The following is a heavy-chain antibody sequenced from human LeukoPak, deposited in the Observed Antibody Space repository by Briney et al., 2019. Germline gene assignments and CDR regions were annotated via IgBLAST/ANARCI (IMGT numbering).Heavy chain of an antibody. Sequence: GGSLRLSCAASGFTFSDHCMAWVRQAPGEGLEWIGRIRNKAKSYTTEYAPSVKGRFSISRDESKNSLSLQMNNLKTEDTAVYYCTRERDSDGLYGPGDLDYWGQGTLVTVSS. CDR2: IRNKAKSYTT. D-gene: IGHD3-22*01. J-gene: IGHJ4*02. CDR3: TRERDSDGLYGPGDLDY. V-gene: IGHV3-72*01. CDR1: GFTFSDHC.